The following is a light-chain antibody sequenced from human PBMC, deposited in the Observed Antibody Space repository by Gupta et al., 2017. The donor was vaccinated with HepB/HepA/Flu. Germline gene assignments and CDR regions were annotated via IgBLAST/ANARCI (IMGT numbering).Light chain of an antibody. Sequence: GDRATINCNANQNVLDSPRNKQYLGWYQQKPGQSPKLLIYWASTREYGVPDRFSGSGYGTDFTLTISSRQTEAVAVYYCQQSDSPPFAFGGGTKVDIK. V-gene: IGKV4-1*01. J-gene: IGKJ4*01. CDR2: WAS. CDR3: QQSDSPPFA. CDR1: QNVLDSPRNKQY.